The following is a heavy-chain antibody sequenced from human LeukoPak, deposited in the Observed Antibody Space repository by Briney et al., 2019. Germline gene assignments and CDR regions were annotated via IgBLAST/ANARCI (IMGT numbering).Heavy chain of an antibody. CDR1: EXSFTNYW. D-gene: IGHD1-1*01. CDR2: IDPSDSYT. V-gene: IGHV5-10-1*01. J-gene: IGHJ5*01. Sequence: HGESLKISCKGSEXSFTNYWISWVRQMPGKGLEWMGRIDPSDSYTNYSPSFQGHVTISADKSISTAYLQWSSLKASDTAMYYCARHGATGSFDSWGQGTLVTVSS. CDR3: ARHGATGSFDS.